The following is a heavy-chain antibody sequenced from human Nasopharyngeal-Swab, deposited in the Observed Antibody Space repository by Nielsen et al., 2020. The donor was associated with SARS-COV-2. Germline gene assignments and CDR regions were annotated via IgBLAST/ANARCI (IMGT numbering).Heavy chain of an antibody. CDR1: GYTFTSYG. D-gene: IGHD6-19*01. CDR2: ISAYNGNT. J-gene: IGHJ3*02. V-gene: IGHV1-18*01. Sequence: ASVKVSCKASGYTFTSYGISWVRQAPGQGLEWMGWISAYNGNTNYAQKLQGRVTMTTDTSTSTAYMELRSLRSDDTAVYYRARDESWAVAGGDAFDIWGQGTMVTVSS. CDR3: ARDESWAVAGGDAFDI.